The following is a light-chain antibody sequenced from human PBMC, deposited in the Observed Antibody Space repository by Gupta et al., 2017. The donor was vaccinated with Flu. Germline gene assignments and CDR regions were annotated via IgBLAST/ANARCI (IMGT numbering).Light chain of an antibody. J-gene: IGLJ2*01. CDR2: EVN. CDR1: SRDVGGYNY. Sequence: SITISCSGSSRDVGGYNYVAWYQQYPGRAPKLIISEVNIRPSGVSHRFSGSKSGNTASLSISGLQPEDEANYDCSSYTSSKTLVFGGGTKVTV. V-gene: IGLV2-14*01. CDR3: SSYTSSKTLV.